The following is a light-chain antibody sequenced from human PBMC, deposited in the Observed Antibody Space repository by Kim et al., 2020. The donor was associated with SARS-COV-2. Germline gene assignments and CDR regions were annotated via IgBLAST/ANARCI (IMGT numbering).Light chain of an antibody. CDR1: QSVSDN. CDR2: GAS. J-gene: IGKJ1*01. V-gene: IGKV3-15*01. Sequence: SRGERATLSCRASQSVSDNLAWYQQKPGQAPRLLIYGASTRATGIPARFSGSGSGTEFTLTISSLQSEDSAVYYCQQYDDWPPWTFGQGTKVDIK. CDR3: QQYDDWPPWT.